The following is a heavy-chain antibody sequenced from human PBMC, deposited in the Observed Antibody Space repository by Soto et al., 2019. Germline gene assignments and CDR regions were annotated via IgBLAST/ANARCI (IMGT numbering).Heavy chain of an antibody. J-gene: IGHJ6*02. D-gene: IGHD2-15*01. Sequence: QVQLVQSGAEVKKPGSSVKVSCKASGGTFSSCAIIWVRQAPGQGLEWMGGIIPIFGAARYAQKFQGRVTITADESTSTAYMELSSLRSDDTAGYYCARELSNPHYYNGSDVWGQGTTVTVSS. CDR3: ARELSNPHYYNGSDV. CDR1: GGTFSSCA. CDR2: IIPIFGAA. V-gene: IGHV1-69*01.